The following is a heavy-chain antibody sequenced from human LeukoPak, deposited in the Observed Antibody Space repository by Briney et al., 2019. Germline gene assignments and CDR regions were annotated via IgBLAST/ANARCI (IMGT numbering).Heavy chain of an antibody. V-gene: IGHV4-30-2*01. CDR3: ARGTRYPTAIDY. D-gene: IGHD2-2*02. Sequence: PSETLSLTCAVSGGSISSGGYSWSWIRQPPGKGLEWVGYIYHSGSTYYNPSLKSRVTISVDRSKNQFSLNLNSVTAADTAVYYCARGTRYPTAIDYWGQGTLVTVSS. CDR1: GGSISSGGYS. CDR2: IYHSGST. J-gene: IGHJ4*02.